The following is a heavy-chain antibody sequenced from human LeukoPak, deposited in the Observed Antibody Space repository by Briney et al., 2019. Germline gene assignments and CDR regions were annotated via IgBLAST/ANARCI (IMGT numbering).Heavy chain of an antibody. V-gene: IGHV3-48*03. J-gene: IGHJ4*02. CDR2: ISSSGGTI. D-gene: IGHD3-10*01. CDR1: GFTFSSYE. Sequence: GGSLRLSCAASGFTFSSYEMNWVRQAPGKGLECVAYISSSGGTIYYADSVKGRFTMSRDYAKASLYLQMDSLRAEDTAVYYCARGRPENYGSGTYLTFWGQETLVTVSS. CDR3: ARGRPENYGSGTYLTF.